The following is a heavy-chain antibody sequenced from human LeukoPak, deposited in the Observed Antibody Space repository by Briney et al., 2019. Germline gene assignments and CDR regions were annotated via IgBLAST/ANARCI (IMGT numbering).Heavy chain of an antibody. Sequence: ASVTVSCKASGYSFTSYYMHWVRQAPGQGLEWMGIINPSGGSTNYAQKFQGRVTMTRDMSTSTVYMELSSLRSEDTAVYYCARDLSADSAFDYWGQGTLVTVSS. V-gene: IGHV1-46*01. CDR1: GYSFTSYY. J-gene: IGHJ4*02. CDR2: INPSGGST. CDR3: ARDLSADSAFDY. D-gene: IGHD3-16*02.